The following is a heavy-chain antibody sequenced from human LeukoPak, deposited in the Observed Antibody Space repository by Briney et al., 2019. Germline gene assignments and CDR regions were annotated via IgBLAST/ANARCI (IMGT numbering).Heavy chain of an antibody. V-gene: IGHV4-31*03. Sequence: PSQTLSLTCTVSGGSISSGGYSWRWIRQHPGKGLEWIGYIYYSGSTYYNPSLKSRVTISVDTSKKQFSLKLSSVTAADTAVYYWARGGPRLTYFDYWGQGTLVTVSS. J-gene: IGHJ4*02. CDR1: GGSISSGGYS. CDR2: IYYSGST. CDR3: ARGGPRLTYFDY. D-gene: IGHD3-16*01.